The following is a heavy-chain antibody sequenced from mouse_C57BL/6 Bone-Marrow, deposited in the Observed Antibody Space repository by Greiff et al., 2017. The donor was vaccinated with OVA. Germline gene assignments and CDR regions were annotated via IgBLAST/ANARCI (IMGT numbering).Heavy chain of an antibody. D-gene: IGHD2-5*01. CDR1: GFTFSSYG. Sequence: EVNLVESGGDLVKPGGSLKLSCAASGFTFSSYGMSWVRQTPDKRLEWVATISSGGSYTYYPDSVKGRFTISRDNAKNTLYLQMSSLKSEDTAMYYCAREGAYYSNYEDYWGQGTTLTVSS. CDR2: ISSGGSYT. V-gene: IGHV5-6*01. J-gene: IGHJ2*01. CDR3: AREGAYYSNYEDY.